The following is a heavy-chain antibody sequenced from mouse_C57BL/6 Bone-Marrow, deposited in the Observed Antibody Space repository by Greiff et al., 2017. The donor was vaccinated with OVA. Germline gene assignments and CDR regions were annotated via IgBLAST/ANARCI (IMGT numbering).Heavy chain of an antibody. CDR3: AIHDGYYVRFAY. D-gene: IGHD2-3*01. J-gene: IGHJ3*01. CDR2: IHPSDSDT. CDR1: GYTFTSYW. V-gene: IGHV1-74*01. Sequence: QVHVKQPGAELVKPGASVKVSCKASGYTFTSYWMHWVKQRPGQGLEWIGRIHPSDSDTNYNQKFKGKATLTVDKSSSTAYMQLSSLTSEDSAVYYCAIHDGYYVRFAYWGQGTLVTVSA.